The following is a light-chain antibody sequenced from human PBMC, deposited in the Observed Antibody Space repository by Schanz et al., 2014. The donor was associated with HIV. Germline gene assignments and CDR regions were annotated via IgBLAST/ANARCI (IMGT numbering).Light chain of an antibody. CDR1: QSVNSSY. CDR3: QQYNNWLPLT. J-gene: IGKJ4*01. CDR2: GAS. V-gene: IGKV3D-15*01. Sequence: EIVMTQSPATLSLSPGERATLSCRASQSVNSSYLAWYQQKLGQAPRLLIYGASSRATGVPDRFGGSGSGTEFTLTISSLQSADFAVYYCQQYNNWLPLTFGGGTKVEIK.